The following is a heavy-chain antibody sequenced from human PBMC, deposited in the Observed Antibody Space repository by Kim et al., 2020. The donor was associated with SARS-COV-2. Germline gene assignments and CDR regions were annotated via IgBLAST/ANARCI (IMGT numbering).Heavy chain of an antibody. D-gene: IGHD6-13*01. CDR1: GFTFSTYG. CDR2: TSSDGSHI. V-gene: IGHV3-30*18. CDR3: ANGRVGQQVTTAEFEY. Sequence: GGSLRLSCAASGFTFSTYGMHWVRQAPGKGLEWVAVTSSDGSHISYGVSVKGRFTISRDNSKSTLYLQMTSLRPDDTAVYFCANGRVGQQVTTAEFEYWGQGTLVTVSS. J-gene: IGHJ4*02.